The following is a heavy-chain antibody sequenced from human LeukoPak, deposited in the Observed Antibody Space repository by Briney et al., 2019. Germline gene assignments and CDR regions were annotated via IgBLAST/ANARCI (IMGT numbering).Heavy chain of an antibody. D-gene: IGHD7-27*01. J-gene: IGHJ4*02. CDR2: IHAGRGDT. CDR1: GFTFTGHY. V-gene: IGHV1-2*02. CDR3: ARDENWGPDY. Sequence: ASVKVSCKASGFTFTGHYMHWVRQAPGQGLEWMGWIHAGRGDTNYAQKFQGRFTMTRDTSINTLFMELSSLRSDDTAVYYCARDENWGPDYWGLGTLVTVSS.